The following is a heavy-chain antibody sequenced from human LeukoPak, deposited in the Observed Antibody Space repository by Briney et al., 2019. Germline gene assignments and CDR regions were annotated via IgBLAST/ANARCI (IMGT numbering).Heavy chain of an antibody. Sequence: PSETLSLTCAVSGYSISNSYYWGWIRQPPGKGLEWIGSIHHTGGTYSNPSLKSRVTISIDTSKNQFSLNLSSVTAADTAVYYCARDAQTYYYDTSGYYFEYWGQGTLVTVSS. CDR3: ARDAQTYYYDTSGYYFEY. D-gene: IGHD3-22*01. J-gene: IGHJ4*02. V-gene: IGHV4-38-2*02. CDR1: GYSISNSYY. CDR2: IHHTGGT.